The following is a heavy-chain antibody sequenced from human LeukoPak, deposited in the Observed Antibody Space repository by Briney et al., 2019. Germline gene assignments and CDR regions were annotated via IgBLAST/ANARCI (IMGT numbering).Heavy chain of an antibody. D-gene: IGHD4-23*01. CDR2: ISAYNGNT. V-gene: IGHV1-18*01. CDR3: ARDLATVATPYFDY. CDR1: GYTFTSYG. J-gene: IGHJ4*02. Sequence: ASVKVSCKASGYTFTSYGVSWVRQAPGQGLEWMGWISAYNGNTNYAQKFQGRVTMTTDTSTSTAYMELRSLRSDDTAVYYCARDLATVATPYFDYWGQGALVTVSS.